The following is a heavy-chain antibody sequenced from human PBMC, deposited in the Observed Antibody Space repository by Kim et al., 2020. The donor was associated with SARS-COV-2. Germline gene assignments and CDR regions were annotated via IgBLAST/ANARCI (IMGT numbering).Heavy chain of an antibody. CDR2: GST. J-gene: IGHJ3*02. CDR3: ARARSLFDI. Sequence: GSTYYNPSLKSRVTISVDTSKNQFSLKLSSVTAADTAVYYCARARSLFDIWGQGTMVTVSS. V-gene: IGHV4-30-2*04.